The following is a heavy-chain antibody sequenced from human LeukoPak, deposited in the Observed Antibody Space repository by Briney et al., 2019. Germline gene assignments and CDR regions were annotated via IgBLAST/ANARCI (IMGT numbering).Heavy chain of an antibody. V-gene: IGHV5-51*01. Sequence: GESLKISCKGSGYSFTSYWIGWVRQMPGKGLEWMGIIYPGDSDTRYSTSFQGQVTISADKSISTAYLQWSSLKASDTAMYYCARLDHYDFWSGPNWFDPWGQGTLVTVSS. J-gene: IGHJ5*02. CDR2: IYPGDSDT. CDR3: ARLDHYDFWSGPNWFDP. CDR1: GYSFTSYW. D-gene: IGHD3-3*01.